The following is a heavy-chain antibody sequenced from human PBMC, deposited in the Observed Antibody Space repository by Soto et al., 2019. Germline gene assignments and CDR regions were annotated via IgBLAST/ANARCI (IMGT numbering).Heavy chain of an antibody. D-gene: IGHD3-16*01. V-gene: IGHV3-23*01. Sequence: GSLRLSCAASGFTFSSYAMSWVRQAPGKGLEWVSAISGSGGSTYYADSVKGRFTISRDNSKNTLYLQMNSLRAEDTAVYYCAKVQGDLKDDYYYYGMDVWGQGTTVTVSS. CDR1: GFTFSSYA. J-gene: IGHJ6*02. CDR2: ISGSGGST. CDR3: AKVQGDLKDDYYYYGMDV.